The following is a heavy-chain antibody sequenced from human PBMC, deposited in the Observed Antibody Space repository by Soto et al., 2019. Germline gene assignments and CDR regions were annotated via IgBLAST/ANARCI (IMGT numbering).Heavy chain of an antibody. D-gene: IGHD3-22*01. J-gene: IGHJ3*02. V-gene: IGHV3-21*01. CDR1: GFTFSSYS. Sequence: PGGSLRLSCAASGFTFSSYSMNWVRQAPGKGLEWVSSISSSSSYIYYADSVKGRFTISRDNAKNSLYLQMNSLRAKDTAVYYCAGRVYYYDSSGYETDAFDIWGQGTMVTVSS. CDR2: ISSSSSYI. CDR3: AGRVYYYDSSGYETDAFDI.